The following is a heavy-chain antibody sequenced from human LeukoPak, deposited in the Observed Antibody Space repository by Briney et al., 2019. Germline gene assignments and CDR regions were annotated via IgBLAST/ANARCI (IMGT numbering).Heavy chain of an antibody. Sequence: ASVKVSCKVSGYTLTELSMHWVRQAPGKGLEWMGGFDPEDGETIYAQKFQGRVTITRDTSASTAYMELSSLRSEDTAVYYCARDHYDILTGYSSFDYWGQGTLVTVSS. D-gene: IGHD3-9*01. CDR1: GYTLTELS. CDR2: FDPEDGET. J-gene: IGHJ4*02. CDR3: ARDHYDILTGYSSFDY. V-gene: IGHV1-24*01.